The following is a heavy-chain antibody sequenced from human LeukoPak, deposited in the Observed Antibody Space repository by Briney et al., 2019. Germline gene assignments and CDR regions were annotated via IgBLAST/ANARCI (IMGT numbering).Heavy chain of an antibody. CDR2: ISPGGGDTI. J-gene: IGHJ4*02. CDR3: ARKTFATVYFDY. D-gene: IGHD4-11*01. Sequence: SGRSLRLSCAASGFTFTTYEMNWVRHAPGKGLEWLLYISPGGGDTIYYADSVKGRFTISRDNAKNSVYLQMKSLRGEDTAVYYCARKTFATVYFDYWGQGNLVTVSS. CDR1: GFTFTTYE. V-gene: IGHV3-48*03.